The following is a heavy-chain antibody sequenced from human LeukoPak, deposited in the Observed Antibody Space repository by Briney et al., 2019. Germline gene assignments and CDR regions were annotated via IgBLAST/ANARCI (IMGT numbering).Heavy chain of an antibody. CDR2: IKQDGSEK. Sequence: PGGSLRLSCEASGFTFSSYWMSWVRQAPGKGQEWVAHIKQDGSEKYYVDSVKGRFTISRDNAKNSLYLQMNSLRAEDTAVYYCARDKYYYDSGSSFFNYWGQGTLVTVSS. CDR3: ARDKYYYDSGSSFFNY. J-gene: IGHJ4*02. CDR1: GFTFSSYW. V-gene: IGHV3-7*01. D-gene: IGHD3-10*01.